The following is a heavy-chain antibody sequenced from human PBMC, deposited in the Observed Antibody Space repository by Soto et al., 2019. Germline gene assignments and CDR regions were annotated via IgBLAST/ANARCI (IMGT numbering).Heavy chain of an antibody. J-gene: IGHJ5*02. CDR3: AVSSSSILNWFDP. D-gene: IGHD6-13*01. V-gene: IGHV1-3*01. CDR2: INAGNGNT. Sequence: GASVKVSCKASGYTFTSYAMHWVRQAPGQRLEWMGWINAGNGNTKYSQKFQGRVTITRDTSASTAYMELSSLRSEDTAVYYCAVSSSSILNWFDPWGQGTLVTVSS. CDR1: GYTFTSYA.